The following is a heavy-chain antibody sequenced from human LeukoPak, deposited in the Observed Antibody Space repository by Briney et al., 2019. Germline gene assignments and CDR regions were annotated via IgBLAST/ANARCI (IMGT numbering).Heavy chain of an antibody. CDR3: VKGGRTNSPLDY. V-gene: IGHV3-23*01. Sequence: PGGSLRLSCAASGFTFSSYIMNWVRQAPGRGLEWVSVISGGGTATYYADSVKGRLTISRDNSKNTLYLQMNSLRADDTAIYYCVKGGRTNSPLDYWGQGTLVTVSS. CDR1: GFTFSSYI. D-gene: IGHD1-14*01. CDR2: ISGGGTAT. J-gene: IGHJ4*02.